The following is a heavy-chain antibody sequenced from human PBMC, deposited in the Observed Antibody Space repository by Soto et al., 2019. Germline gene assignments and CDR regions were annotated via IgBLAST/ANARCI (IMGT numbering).Heavy chain of an antibody. CDR1: GFAFTRYS. CDR3: ARESEDLTSNFDY. V-gene: IGHV3-21*06. J-gene: IGHJ4*02. CDR2: ISSTTNYI. Sequence: GGSLRLSCAASGFAFTRYSMNWVRQAPGKGLEWVSSISSTTNYIYYGDSMKGRFTISRDNAKNSLYLEMNSLRAEDTAVYYCARESEDLTSNFDYWGQGTLVTVSS.